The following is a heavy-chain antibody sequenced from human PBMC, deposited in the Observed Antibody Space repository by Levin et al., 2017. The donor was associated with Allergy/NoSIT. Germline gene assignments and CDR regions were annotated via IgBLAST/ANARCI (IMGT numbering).Heavy chain of an antibody. D-gene: IGHD6-13*01. CDR3: ATFRGIAAADMFIDY. CDR1: GGSFSGYY. J-gene: IGHJ4*02. V-gene: IGHV4-34*01. CDR2: INHSGST. Sequence: TSGGSLRLSCAVYGGSFSGYYWSWIRQPPGKGLEWIGEINHSGSTNYNPSLKSRVTISVDTSKNQFSLKLSSVTAADTAVYYCATFRGIAAADMFIDYWGQGTLVTVSS.